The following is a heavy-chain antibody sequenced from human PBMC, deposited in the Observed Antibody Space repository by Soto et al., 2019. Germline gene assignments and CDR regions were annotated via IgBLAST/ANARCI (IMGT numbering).Heavy chain of an antibody. CDR2: IIPIFGTA. D-gene: IGHD3-22*01. CDR3: ASEVNYYDSSGYLDY. CDR1: GGTFSSYS. Sequence: SVKVSCKASGGTFSSYSISWVLQAPGQGLEWMGGIIPIFGTANYAQKFQGRVTITADESTSTAYMELSSLRSEDTAVYYCASEVNYYDSSGYLDYWGQGTLVTVSS. V-gene: IGHV1-69*13. J-gene: IGHJ4*02.